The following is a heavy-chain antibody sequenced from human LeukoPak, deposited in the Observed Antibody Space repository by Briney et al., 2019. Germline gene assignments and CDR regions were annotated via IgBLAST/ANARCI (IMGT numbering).Heavy chain of an antibody. D-gene: IGHD2/OR15-2a*01. CDR2: ISAYNGNT. CDR1: GYTFTSYG. CDR3: SRVVIAGADPLEH. J-gene: IGHJ4*02. Sequence: ASVKVSCKASGYTFTSYGISWVRQAPGQGLEWMGWISAYNGNTNYAQKLQGRGTMTTDTSTSTAYMELRSLRSDDKAVYYCSRVVIAGADPLEHWGRGTLVRVSS. V-gene: IGHV1-18*01.